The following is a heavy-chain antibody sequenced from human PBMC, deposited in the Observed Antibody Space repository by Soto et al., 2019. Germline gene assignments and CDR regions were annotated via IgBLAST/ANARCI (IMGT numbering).Heavy chain of an antibody. CDR2: INPNSGGT. CDR3: ASKPLVGALDY. J-gene: IGHJ4*02. D-gene: IGHD1-26*01. V-gene: IGHV1-2*02. Sequence: GXSVKVSYQASVYTFTCYYIPWVRQALGQGLEWMGWINPNSGGTNYAQKFQGRVTMTRDTSISTAYMELSRLRSDDTAVYYCASKPLVGALDYWGQGPLVTVSS. CDR1: VYTFTCYY.